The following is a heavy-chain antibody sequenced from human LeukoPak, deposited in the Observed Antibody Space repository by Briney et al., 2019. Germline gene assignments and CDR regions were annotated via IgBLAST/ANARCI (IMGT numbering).Heavy chain of an antibody. CDR3: ARVLWFGEPFDS. Sequence: PGGSLRLSCAASGFTFSSYAMHWVRQAPGKGLEWVAVISYDGSNKYYADSVKGRFTISRDNSKNTLYLQMNSLRAEDTAVYYCARVLWFGEPFDSWGQGTLVTVSS. D-gene: IGHD3-10*01. J-gene: IGHJ4*02. CDR2: ISYDGSNK. CDR1: GFTFSSYA. V-gene: IGHV3-30*04.